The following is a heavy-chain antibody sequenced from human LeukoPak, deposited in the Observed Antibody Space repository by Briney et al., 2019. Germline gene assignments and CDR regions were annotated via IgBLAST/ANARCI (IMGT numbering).Heavy chain of an antibody. CDR2: ISYDGSNK. Sequence: GGSLRLSCAASGFTFSSYALHWVSQAQGKGLEWVAVISYDGSNKYYADSVKGRFTISRDNSKNTLYLQMNSLRAEDTAVYYCARGLDYWGQGSLVTVSS. J-gene: IGHJ4*02. V-gene: IGHV3-30-3*01. CDR1: GFTFSSYA. CDR3: ARGLDY.